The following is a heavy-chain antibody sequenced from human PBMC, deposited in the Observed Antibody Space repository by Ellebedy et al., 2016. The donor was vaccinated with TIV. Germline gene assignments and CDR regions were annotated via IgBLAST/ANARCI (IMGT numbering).Heavy chain of an antibody. D-gene: IGHD3-16*01. V-gene: IGHV3-23*01. CDR2: ISGSGGST. CDR1: GFTSSSYA. CDR3: AKLFLGGGDYYYGMDV. Sequence: PGGSLRLSCAASGFTSSSYAMSWVRQAPGTGLEWVSAISGSGGSTYYADSVKGRFTISRDNSKNTLYLQMNSLRAEDTAVYYCAKLFLGGGDYYYGMDVWGQGTTVTVSS. J-gene: IGHJ6*02.